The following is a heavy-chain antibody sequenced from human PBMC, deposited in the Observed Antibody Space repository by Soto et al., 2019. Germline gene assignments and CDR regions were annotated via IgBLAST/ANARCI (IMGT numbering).Heavy chain of an antibody. Sequence: EVQLVESGGGLVQPGGSLRLSCAASGFTFSTYWMHWVRQAPGKGLVWVSRIKSDGSSTTYADSVKGRFTISRDNAKNTLYLQMNSLRVEETAVYYCARSDWFDPWGQGTLVPVSS. CDR2: IKSDGSST. CDR1: GFTFSTYW. CDR3: ARSDWFDP. J-gene: IGHJ5*02. V-gene: IGHV3-74*01.